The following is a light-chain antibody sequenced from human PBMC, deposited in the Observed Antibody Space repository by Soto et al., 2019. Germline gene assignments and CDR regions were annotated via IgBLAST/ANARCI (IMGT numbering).Light chain of an antibody. CDR3: LQKYFYPFT. J-gene: IGKJ3*01. CDR1: QGISND. Sequence: AIQMNQSPSSLYASVGDRVTITCRASQGISNDLDWFQQKPGKAPKLLIYAASNLQSGVPARFSGSGSGTDFTLTISSLQPEDFATYFCLQKYFYPFTFGPGTKVDIK. CDR2: AAS. V-gene: IGKV1-6*01.